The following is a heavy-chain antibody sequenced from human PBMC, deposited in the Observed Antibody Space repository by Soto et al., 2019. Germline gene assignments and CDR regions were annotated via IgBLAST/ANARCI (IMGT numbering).Heavy chain of an antibody. CDR3: ARLDRGIAVADTAGYYYGMDV. J-gene: IGHJ6*02. CDR1: GGSISSGGYY. CDR2: IYYSGST. Sequence: SETLSLTCTVSGGSISSGGYYWSWIRQHPGKGLEWIGYIYYSGSTYYNPSLKSRVTISVDTSKNQFSLKLSSVTAADTAMYYCARLDRGIAVADTAGYYYGMDVWGQGTTVTVSS. D-gene: IGHD6-19*01. V-gene: IGHV4-31*03.